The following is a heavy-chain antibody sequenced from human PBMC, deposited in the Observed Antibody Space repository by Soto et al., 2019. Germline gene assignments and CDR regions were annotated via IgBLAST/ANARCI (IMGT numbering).Heavy chain of an antibody. CDR3: ASTIAVAGTLTFDY. J-gene: IGHJ4*02. CDR1: GGSISSSSYY. CDR2: IYYSGST. V-gene: IGHV4-39*01. Sequence: QLQLQESGPGLVKPSETLSLTCTVSGGSISSSSYYWGWIRQPPGKGLEWIGSIYYSGSTYYNPSLKSRVTISVDTSKNQFSLKLSSVTAADTAVYYCASTIAVAGTLTFDYWGQGTLVTVSS. D-gene: IGHD6-19*01.